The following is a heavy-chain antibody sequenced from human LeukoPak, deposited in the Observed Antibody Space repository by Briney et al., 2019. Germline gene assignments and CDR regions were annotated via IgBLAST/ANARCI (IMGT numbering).Heavy chain of an antibody. D-gene: IGHD1-26*01. CDR1: GYTFTNYD. CDR3: ARVGAVFWELLRYYYYYGMDV. V-gene: IGHV1-8*01. J-gene: IGHJ6*02. CDR2: MNPNSGNT. Sequence: ASVNVSCMASGYTFTNYDINWVRQATGQGLEWMGWMNPNSGNTDYAQKFQGRVTMNRNTHIRTAYMELSRLRSEDTAVYYCARVGAVFWELLRYYYYYGMDVWGQGTTVTVSS.